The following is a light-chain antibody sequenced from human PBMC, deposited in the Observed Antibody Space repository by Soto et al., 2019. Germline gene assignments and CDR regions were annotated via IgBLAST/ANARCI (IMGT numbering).Light chain of an antibody. V-gene: IGKV1-6*02. CDR1: QGIGTE. J-gene: IGKJ1*01. CDR3: LQDFSYPRT. Sequence: AIQMTQSPSSLSASVGDRVTITCRARQGIGTEFGWYQLKPGKAPKLLVSRASTLQSGVLPRFSGGGSGTDFTLTIRSLQPDDLASYYCLQDFSYPRTFGQGTKVEIK. CDR2: RAS.